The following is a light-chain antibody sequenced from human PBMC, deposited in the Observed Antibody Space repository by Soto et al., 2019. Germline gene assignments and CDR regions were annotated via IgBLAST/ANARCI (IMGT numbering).Light chain of an antibody. CDR2: LNSDGSH. CDR1: SGHSSYA. CDR3: QTGGAGIL. V-gene: IGLV4-69*01. Sequence: QPVLTQSPSASASLGASVKLTCTLSSGHSSYAIAWHQQQPEKGPRYLMTLNSDGSHSKGDGIPDRFSGSSSGAERYLTISSLQSEDEADYYCQTGGAGILFGGGTKLTVL. J-gene: IGLJ2*01.